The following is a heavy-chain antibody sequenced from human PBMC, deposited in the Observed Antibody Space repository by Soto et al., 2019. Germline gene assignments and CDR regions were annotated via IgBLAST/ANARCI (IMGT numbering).Heavy chain of an antibody. CDR1: GYTFTGYY. Sequence: ASVKVSCKASGYTFTGYYMHWVRQAPGQGLEWIGWINPNSGGTNYAQKFQGWVTMTRDTSTSTVYMELSSLRSEDTAVYYCARAWAYYDILTGYSAPYYYYMDVWGKGTTVTVSS. J-gene: IGHJ6*03. V-gene: IGHV1-2*04. D-gene: IGHD3-9*01. CDR2: INPNSGGT. CDR3: ARAWAYYDILTGYSAPYYYYMDV.